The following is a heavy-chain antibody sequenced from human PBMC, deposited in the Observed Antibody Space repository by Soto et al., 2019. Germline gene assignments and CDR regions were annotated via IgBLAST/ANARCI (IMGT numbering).Heavy chain of an antibody. CDR2: IIGSGDTT. D-gene: IGHD3-3*01. J-gene: IGHJ6*02. CDR3: AKELGRFLEWLNYGMDV. Sequence: GGSLRLSCAASGFTFSTYAMTWVRQAPGKGLEWVSGIIGSGDTTYYADSVKGRFTISRDNSKNTLYLQMNSLRAEDTAVYYCAKELGRFLEWLNYGMDVWGQGTTVTVSS. CDR1: GFTFSTYA. V-gene: IGHV3-23*01.